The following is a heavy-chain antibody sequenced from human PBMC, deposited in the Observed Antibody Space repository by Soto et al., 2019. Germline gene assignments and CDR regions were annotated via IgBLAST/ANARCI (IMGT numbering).Heavy chain of an antibody. V-gene: IGHV3-15*07. CDR1: GFTFSNAW. Sequence: GGSLRLSCAASGFTFSNAWMNWVRQAPGKGLEWVGRIKSKTDGGTTDYAAPVKGRFTISRDDSKNTLYLQMNSLKTEDTAVYYCTTDPNFGIAVDAFDIWGQGTMVTVSS. CDR3: TTDPNFGIAVDAFDI. CDR2: IKSKTDGGTT. D-gene: IGHD6-19*01. J-gene: IGHJ3*02.